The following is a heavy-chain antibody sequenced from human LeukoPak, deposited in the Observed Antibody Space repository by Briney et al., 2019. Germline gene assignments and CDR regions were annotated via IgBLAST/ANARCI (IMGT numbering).Heavy chain of an antibody. CDR1: GFIFSRYN. Sequence: GGSLRLSCAASGFIFSRYNMNWVRQAPGKGLEWVSSISSSSDYIYYADSVKGRFTISRDNAKNSLHLQMNSLRAEDTAVYYCAKFMMVDAFDIWGQGTMVTVSS. D-gene: IGHD3-16*01. CDR3: AKFMMVDAFDI. V-gene: IGHV3-21*01. CDR2: ISSSSDYI. J-gene: IGHJ3*02.